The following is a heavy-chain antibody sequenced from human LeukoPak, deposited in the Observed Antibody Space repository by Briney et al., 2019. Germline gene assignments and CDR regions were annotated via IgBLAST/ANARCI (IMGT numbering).Heavy chain of an antibody. CDR2: IIPIFGTA. CDR3: ARRDYCSSTSCYVGYGMDV. CDR1: GGTFSSYA. J-gene: IGHJ6*02. V-gene: IGHV1-69*13. Sequence: SVKVSCKASGGTFSSYAISWVRQAPGQGLEWMGGIIPIFGTANHAQKFQGRVTITADESTSTAYMELSSLRSEDTAVYYCARRDYCSSTSCYVGYGMDVWGQGTTVTVSS. D-gene: IGHD2-2*01.